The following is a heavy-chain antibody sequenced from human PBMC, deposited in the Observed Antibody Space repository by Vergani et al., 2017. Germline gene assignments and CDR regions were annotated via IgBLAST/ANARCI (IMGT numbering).Heavy chain of an antibody. J-gene: IGHJ6*03. V-gene: IGHV4-39*07. CDR2: IYYSGST. D-gene: IGHD2-2*02. Sequence: QLQLQESGPGLVKPSETLSLTCTVSGGSISSSSYYWGWIRQPPGKGLEWIGSIYYSGSTYYNPSLKSRVTISVDPSKNQFSLKLSSVTAADTAVYYCASGVRYCSSTSCYTFYYYYMDVWGKGTTVTVSS. CDR1: GGSISSSSYY. CDR3: ASGVRYCSSTSCYTFYYYYMDV.